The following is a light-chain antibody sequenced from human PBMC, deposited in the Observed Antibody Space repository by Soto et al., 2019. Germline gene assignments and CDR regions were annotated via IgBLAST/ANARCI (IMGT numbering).Light chain of an antibody. CDR3: QQYYSTPRT. CDR2: WAS. Sequence: DIVLPQSPDYLAVSRGERSTIHCNSRQSVLYSSNNKNYLAWYQQKPGQPPKLLIYWASTRESGVPDRFSGSGSGTDFTLTISSLQAEDVAVYYCQQYYSTPRTFGQGTKVDIK. J-gene: IGKJ1*01. V-gene: IGKV4-1*01. CDR1: QSVLYSSNNKNY.